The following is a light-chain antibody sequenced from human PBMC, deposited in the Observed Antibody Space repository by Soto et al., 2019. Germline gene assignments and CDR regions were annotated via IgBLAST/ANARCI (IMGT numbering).Light chain of an antibody. CDR2: DAS. Sequence: EIVLTQSPATLSLSPGERATLSCRASQSVSSYLAWYQQKPGQAPRLLIYDASNRATGLPARFSGSGSGTDFTLTISSLEPEDFAVYYCKRRSNWPQPTFGGGTKVEIK. CDR1: QSVSSY. CDR3: KRRSNWPQPT. V-gene: IGKV3-11*01. J-gene: IGKJ4*01.